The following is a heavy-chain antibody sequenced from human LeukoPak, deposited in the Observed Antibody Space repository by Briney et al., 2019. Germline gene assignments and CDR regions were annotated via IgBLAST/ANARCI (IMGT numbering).Heavy chain of an antibody. CDR3: AREFSGPYYYDSSGYRGAVDY. Sequence: PSETLSLTCSVSGGSITGYSWSWIRQTPGKGLEWIGYIYYNGDTHYNPSLNSRLSMSVDTPNKQFSLNLRSVTAADTAVYYCAREFSGPYYYDSSGYRGAVDYWGQGTLVTVSS. CDR2: IYYNGDT. V-gene: IGHV4-59*01. D-gene: IGHD3-22*01. CDR1: GGSITGYS. J-gene: IGHJ4*02.